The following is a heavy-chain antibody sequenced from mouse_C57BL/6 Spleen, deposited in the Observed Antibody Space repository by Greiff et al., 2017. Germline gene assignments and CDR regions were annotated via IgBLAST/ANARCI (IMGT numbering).Heavy chain of an antibody. J-gene: IGHJ4*01. D-gene: IGHD2-1*01. V-gene: IGHV5-9-1*02. CDR2: ISSGGDYI. Sequence: EVQRVESGEGLVKPGGSLKLSCAASGFTFSSYAMSWVRQTPEKRLEWVAYISSGGDYIYYADTVKGRFTISRDNARNTLYLQMSSLKSEDTAMYYCTRDRELQGYYAMDYWGQGTSVTVSS. CDR3: TRDRELQGYYAMDY. CDR1: GFTFSSYA.